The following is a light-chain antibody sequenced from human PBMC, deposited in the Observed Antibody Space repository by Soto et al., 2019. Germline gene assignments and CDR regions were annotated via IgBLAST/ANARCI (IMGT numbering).Light chain of an antibody. J-gene: IGKJ4*01. V-gene: IGKV3D-15*01. Sequence: ETVLTQSPAALSLSPGDRATLSCRASRRVSSYLAWYQQKPGQAPRLLIYGASSRAPGIPDRFSGSGSGTDFTLTISSLQSEDFAVYYCQQYNNWPPLTFGGGTKVDIK. CDR2: GAS. CDR1: RRVSSY. CDR3: QQYNNWPPLT.